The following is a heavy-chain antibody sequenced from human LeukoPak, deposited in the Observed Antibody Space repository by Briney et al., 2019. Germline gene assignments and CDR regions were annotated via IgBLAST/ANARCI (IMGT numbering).Heavy chain of an antibody. CDR3: GRGGLTGQMAAFDY. V-gene: IGHV3-74*01. Sequence: GGSLRLSCAASGFTFSSYWMHWVRQAPGKGLEWVSRINSDGGSTTYADSVEGRFTISRDNAKHTMYLQMSSLRADDSAVYYCGRGGLTGQMAAFDYWGQGALVTVST. CDR1: GFTFSSYW. D-gene: IGHD3-9*01. J-gene: IGHJ4*02. CDR2: INSDGGST.